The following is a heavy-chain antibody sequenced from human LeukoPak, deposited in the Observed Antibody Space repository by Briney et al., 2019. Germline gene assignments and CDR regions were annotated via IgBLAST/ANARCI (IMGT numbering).Heavy chain of an antibody. D-gene: IGHD6-25*01. CDR1: GYTFTSYY. CDR3: ARYGFSSVWQGGWHAFDI. Sequence: ASVKVSCKASGYTFTSYYVHWVRQAPGQGLQWMGIINPTVGDTIYAQRFQGRVTMTRDMSTCTVYMELSSLRSEDTAVYYCARYGFSSVWQGGWHAFDIWGHGTMVTVSS. CDR2: INPTVGDT. V-gene: IGHV1-46*01. J-gene: IGHJ3*02.